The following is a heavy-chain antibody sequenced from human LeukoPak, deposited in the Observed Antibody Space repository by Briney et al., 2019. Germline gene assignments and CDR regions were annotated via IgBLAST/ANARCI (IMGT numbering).Heavy chain of an antibody. V-gene: IGHV3-30*03. CDR1: GFTFSNFG. CDR2: ISYDGKDK. CDR3: ARDDYGDYFYYFDY. J-gene: IGHJ4*02. D-gene: IGHD4-17*01. Sequence: GRSLRLSCATSGFTFSNFGMNWVRQAPGKGLQWVAFISYDGKDKYYSDSVKGRITISRDNSKSTLYVQMDSLRTEDTAVYYCARDDYGDYFYYFDYWGQGTLVTVSS.